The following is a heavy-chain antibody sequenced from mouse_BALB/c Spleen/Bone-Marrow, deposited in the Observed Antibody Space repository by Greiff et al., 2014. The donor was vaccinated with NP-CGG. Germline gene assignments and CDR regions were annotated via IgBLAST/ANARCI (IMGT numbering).Heavy chain of an antibody. CDR2: INPSTGYT. V-gene: IGHV1-7*01. CDR1: GYTFTHSW. CDR3: TRDTSGYVDY. D-gene: IGHD3-2*01. Sequence: QVQLQQSGAELAKPGASVKMSCTASGYTFTHSWMHWVKQRPEQGLEWIGYINPSTGYTDYKQKFKDKATLTADKSSSTAYMQLSSLASEDSAVYYCTRDTSGYVDYWGQGTTLTVSA. J-gene: IGHJ2*01.